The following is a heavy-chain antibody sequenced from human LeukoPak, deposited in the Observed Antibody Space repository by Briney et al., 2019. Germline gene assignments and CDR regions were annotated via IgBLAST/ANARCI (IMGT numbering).Heavy chain of an antibody. Sequence: PSEALSLTCTVSGGSVSSYYWSWIRRPPGRGLEWIAYLSHSGSSDSNPSLTSRVTTLVDTSKNQFSLKLTSVTAADTAVYYCARARYANAWYAFDIWGHGTMVTVSS. V-gene: IGHV4-59*02. D-gene: IGHD2-2*01. J-gene: IGHJ3*02. CDR3: ARARYANAWYAFDI. CDR2: LSHSGSS. CDR1: GGSVSSYY.